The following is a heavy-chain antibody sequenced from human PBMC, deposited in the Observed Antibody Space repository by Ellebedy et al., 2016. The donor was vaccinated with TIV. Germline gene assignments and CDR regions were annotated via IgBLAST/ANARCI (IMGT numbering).Heavy chain of an antibody. CDR1: GLTSSTNA. J-gene: IGHJ4*02. CDR3: ARSAYYGGKGYYYDF. Sequence: GGSLRLXXEASGLTSSTNAMSWVRQAPGKGLEWVSVISGNGRTTYSADSVKGRFTISRDSFKNTFYLQMNSLRAEDTAVYYCARSAYYGGKGYYYDFWGQGTLVTVSS. V-gene: IGHV3-23*01. D-gene: IGHD4-23*01. CDR2: ISGNGRTT.